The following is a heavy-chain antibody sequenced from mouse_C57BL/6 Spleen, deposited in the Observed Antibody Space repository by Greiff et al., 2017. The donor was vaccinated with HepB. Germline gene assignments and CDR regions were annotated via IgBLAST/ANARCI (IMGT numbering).Heavy chain of an antibody. Sequence: QVQLQQSGPELVKPGASVKISCKASGYAFSSSWMNWVKQRPGKGLEWIGRIYPGDGDTNYNGKFKGKATLTADKSSSTAYMQLSSPTSEDAAVYFCARWGDGYYGAYFDYWGQGTTLTVSS. D-gene: IGHD2-3*01. J-gene: IGHJ2*01. CDR3: ARWGDGYYGAYFDY. CDR1: GYAFSSSW. V-gene: IGHV1-82*01. CDR2: IYPGDGDT.